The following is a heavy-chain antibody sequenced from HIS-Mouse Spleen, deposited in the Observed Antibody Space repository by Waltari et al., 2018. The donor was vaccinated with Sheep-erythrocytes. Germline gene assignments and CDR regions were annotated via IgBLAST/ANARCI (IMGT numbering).Heavy chain of an antibody. CDR1: VFTFSSYW. D-gene: IGHD1-26*01. Sequence: EVQLVESVGGLVQPGGALRLSCAASVFTFSSYWMHWVRQAPGKLLVWVSRINSDGSSTSYADSVKGRFTISRDNAKNTLYLQMNSLRAEDTAVYYCARETEWELSFDYWGQGTLVTVSS. J-gene: IGHJ4*02. CDR2: INSDGSST. V-gene: IGHV3-74*01. CDR3: ARETEWELSFDY.